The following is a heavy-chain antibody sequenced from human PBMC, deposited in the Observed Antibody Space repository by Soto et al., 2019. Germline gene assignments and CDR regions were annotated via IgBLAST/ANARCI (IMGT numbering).Heavy chain of an antibody. Sequence: EVQLLESGGGLVQPGGSLRLSWAASGFTFSSYAMSWVRQAPGKGLELVSSISGSGGSTYYADSVKGRFTISRDNPKNTLYLQMNSLRAEDTAVYYCAKDHVALAGSVWFDPWGQGNLVTVSA. CDR3: AKDHVALAGSVWFDP. D-gene: IGHD6-19*01. CDR2: ISGSGGST. CDR1: GFTFSSYA. V-gene: IGHV3-23*01. J-gene: IGHJ5*02.